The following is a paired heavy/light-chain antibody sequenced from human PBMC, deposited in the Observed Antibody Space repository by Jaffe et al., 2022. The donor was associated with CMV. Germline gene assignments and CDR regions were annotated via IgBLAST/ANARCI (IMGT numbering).Light chain of an antibody. J-gene: IGKJ1*01. CDR2: AAS. V-gene: IGKV1-NL1*01. CDR3: QQYFRTPPLT. CDR1: QDISSS. Sequence: DIQMTQSPSSLSASVGDRVTITCRASQDISSSLAWYQQKPGKAPKLLLYAASRLGSGVPSRFSGSGSGADYILTITGLQPEDFGIYYCQQYFRTPPLTFGQGTKVDVK.
Heavy chain of an antibody. CDR1: GTTFSDFG. D-gene: IGHD3-10*01. Sequence: QVQLVESGGGVVQPGMSQRLSCAASGTTFSDFGMHWVRQAPGKGLEWVAVIYYDGSTKYYADSVKGRFTISRDNSKSTLYLHMNSLRAEDTAVYYCARGRGIVRGALHYFDSWGQGTLVTVSS. CDR3: ARGRGIVRGALHYFDS. V-gene: IGHV3-33*08. J-gene: IGHJ4*02. CDR2: IYYDGSTK.